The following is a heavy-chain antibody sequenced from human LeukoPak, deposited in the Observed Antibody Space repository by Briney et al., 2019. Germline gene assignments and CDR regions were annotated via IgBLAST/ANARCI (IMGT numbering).Heavy chain of an antibody. CDR1: GYTFTGYY. CDR2: INPNSGGT. Sequence: GASVKVSCKASGYTFTGYYMHWVRQAPGQGLEWMGRINPNSGGTNYAQKFQGRVTMTRDTSISTAYMELSRLRSDDTAVYYCARIVIVGATNWFDPWGQGTLVTVSS. J-gene: IGHJ5*02. CDR3: ARIVIVGATNWFDP. V-gene: IGHV1-2*06. D-gene: IGHD1-26*01.